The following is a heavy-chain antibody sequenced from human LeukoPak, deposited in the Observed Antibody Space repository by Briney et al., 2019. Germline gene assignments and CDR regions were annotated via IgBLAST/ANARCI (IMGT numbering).Heavy chain of an antibody. Sequence: SETLSLTCTVSGGSISSYYLSWIRQPPGKGLVWIGSMYNSGSTNFNPSLRSRVTISVDTSKNQFSLKLSSVTAADTAVYYCAKGTTISAFDIWGQGTTVTVSS. CDR3: AKGTTISAFDI. CDR2: MYNSGST. V-gene: IGHV4-59*01. D-gene: IGHD3-9*01. J-gene: IGHJ3*02. CDR1: GGSISSYY.